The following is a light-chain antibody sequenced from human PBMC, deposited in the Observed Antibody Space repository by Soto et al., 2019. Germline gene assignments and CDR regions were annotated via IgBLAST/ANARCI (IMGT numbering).Light chain of an antibody. CDR1: VLPKQF. CDR3: QSADSSDSFRVV. V-gene: IGLV3-25*03. J-gene: IGLJ2*01. CDR2: KDS. Sequence: SYELTQPPSVSVSPGQTARITCSGDVLPKQFVYWYQQKSGQAPVLVIYKDSDRPSGILERFSGSTSWTTVTLTISAVQAEDEADYYSQSADSSDSFRVVFGGGTKLTVL.